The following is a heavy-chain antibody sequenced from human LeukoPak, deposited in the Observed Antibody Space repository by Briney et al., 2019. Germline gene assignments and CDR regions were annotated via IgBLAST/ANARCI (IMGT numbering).Heavy chain of an antibody. V-gene: IGHV4-59*01. J-gene: IGHJ4*02. D-gene: IGHD5-12*01. CDR2: IYYSGST. Sequence: PSETLSLTCAVSGGSISSYYWSWIRQPPGKGLEWIGYIYYSGSTNYNPSLKSRVTISVDTSKNQFSLKLSSVTAADTAMYYCARVSGYDWESFYDYWGQGSLVTVSS. CDR3: ARVSGYDWESFYDY. CDR1: GGSISSYY.